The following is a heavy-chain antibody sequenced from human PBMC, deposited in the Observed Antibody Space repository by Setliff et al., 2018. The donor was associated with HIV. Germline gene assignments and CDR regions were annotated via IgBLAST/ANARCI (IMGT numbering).Heavy chain of an antibody. CDR1: GGSISSYY. CDR3: ARSKKRGDYYYYYYMDV. D-gene: IGHD3-16*01. CDR2: IYYSGST. V-gene: IGHV4-59*12. J-gene: IGHJ6*03. Sequence: LSLTCTVSGGSISSYYWSWIRQPPGKGLEWIGYIYYSGSTNYNPSLKSRVTISVDTSKNQFSLKLSSVTAADTAVYYCARSKKRGDYYYYYYMDVWGKGTTVTVSS.